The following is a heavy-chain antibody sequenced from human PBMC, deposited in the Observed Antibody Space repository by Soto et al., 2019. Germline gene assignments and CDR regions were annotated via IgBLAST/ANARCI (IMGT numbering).Heavy chain of an antibody. CDR2: IIPILGIA. CDR1: GGTFSSYT. D-gene: IGHD3-22*01. CDR3: ASRYDSSDY. Sequence: QVQLVQSGAEVKKPGSSVKVSCKASGGTFSSYTISWVRQAPGQGLEWMGRIIPILGIANYAQKFQGRVTITADKSTGTAYRELSSLRSEDTAVYYCASRYDSSDYWGQGTLVTVSS. V-gene: IGHV1-69*02. J-gene: IGHJ4*02.